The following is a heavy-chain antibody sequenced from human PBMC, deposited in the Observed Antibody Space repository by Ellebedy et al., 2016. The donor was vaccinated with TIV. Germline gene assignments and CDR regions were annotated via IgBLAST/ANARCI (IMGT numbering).Heavy chain of an antibody. Sequence: GESLKISCAASGFTLSGHWMHWVRQAPGKGLEWVSRINTDGSSTSYADFAEGRFTIARDNAKKTLYLDINSLTADDTAVYYCARESVRYFDWDYWGQGTLVTVSS. CDR2: INTDGSST. CDR1: GFTLSGHW. D-gene: IGHD3-9*01. CDR3: ARESVRYFDWDY. V-gene: IGHV3-74*01. J-gene: IGHJ4*02.